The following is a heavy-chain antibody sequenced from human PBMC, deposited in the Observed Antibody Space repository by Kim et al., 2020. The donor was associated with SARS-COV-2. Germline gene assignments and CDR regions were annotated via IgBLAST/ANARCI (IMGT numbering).Heavy chain of an antibody. D-gene: IGHD5-12*01. J-gene: IGHJ5*02. CDR1: GFTFSNSW. CDR2: IKQDGSEK. V-gene: IGHV3-7*01. CDR3: ARYESSTIFDP. Sequence: LSLTCAASGFTFSNSWMSWVRQAPGKGLEWVANIKQDGSEKYYVDSVKGRFTISRDNAENSLYLQMNSLRGEDTAVYYCARYESSTIFDPRGQGTLVTVSS.